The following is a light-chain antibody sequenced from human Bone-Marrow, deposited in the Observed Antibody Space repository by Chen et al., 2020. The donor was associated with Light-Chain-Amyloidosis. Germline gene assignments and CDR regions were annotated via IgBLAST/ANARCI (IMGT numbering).Light chain of an antibody. J-gene: IGLJ1*01. CDR1: SNDVGGDNH. CDR2: EVT. CDR3: SSYTITNTLV. Sequence: SALTLPPSVSGSLGQPITISCPGPSNDVGGDNHGSWYQQHPDKAPKLMIYEVTNRPSWVPDLFSGSKYDNTASLTISGLQTEDEADYFCSSYTITNTLVFGSGTRVTVL. V-gene: IGLV2-14*01.